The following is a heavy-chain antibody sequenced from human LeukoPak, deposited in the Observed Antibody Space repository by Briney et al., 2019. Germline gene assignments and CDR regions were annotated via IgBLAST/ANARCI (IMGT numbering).Heavy chain of an antibody. J-gene: IGHJ5*02. V-gene: IGHV1-18*04. CDR2: ISAYDGNT. D-gene: IGHD6-13*01. Sequence: GASAKVSCKASGYTFSGFHVHWVRQAPGQGLEWLGWISAYDGNTNYEQKFQGRVTMTTDTSTSTAYMELRSLRSDDTAVYYCARDKVIASAGTPNWFDPWGQGTLVTVSS. CDR3: ARDKVIASAGTPNWFDP. CDR1: GYTFSGFH.